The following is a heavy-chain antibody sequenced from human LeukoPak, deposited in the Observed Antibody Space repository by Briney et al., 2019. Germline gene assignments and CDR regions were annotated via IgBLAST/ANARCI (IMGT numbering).Heavy chain of an antibody. CDR1: GFTFSSYS. D-gene: IGHD6-6*01. V-gene: IGHV3-53*04. CDR2: IYSGGSI. CDR3: ARGSDSSS. Sequence: GGSLRLSCAASGFTFSSYSMNWVRQAPGKGLEWVSVIYSGGSIYYADSVKGRFTISRHNSKNTLYLQMNSLRAEDTAVYYCARGSDSSSWGQGTLVTVSS. J-gene: IGHJ4*02.